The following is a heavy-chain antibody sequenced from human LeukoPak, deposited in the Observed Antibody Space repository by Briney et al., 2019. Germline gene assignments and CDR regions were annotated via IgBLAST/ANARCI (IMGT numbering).Heavy chain of an antibody. Sequence: SETLSLTCAVYGGSFSGYYWSWIRQPAGKGLEWIGRIYTSGSTNYNPSFKSRVIISVDTSKNQFSLKLSSVTAADTAVYYCARSRDYYDSSGYYWGNWFDPWGQGTLVTVSS. CDR1: GGSFSGYY. CDR2: IYTSGST. V-gene: IGHV4-59*10. D-gene: IGHD3-22*01. CDR3: ARSRDYYDSSGYYWGNWFDP. J-gene: IGHJ5*02.